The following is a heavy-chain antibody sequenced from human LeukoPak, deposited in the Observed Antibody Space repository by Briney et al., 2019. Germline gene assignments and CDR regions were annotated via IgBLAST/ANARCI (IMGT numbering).Heavy chain of an antibody. CDR3: ARGYGEGGYYFDY. V-gene: IGHV3-74*01. D-gene: IGHD4-17*01. CDR1: GFTFSTYW. Sequence: GGSLRLSCAASGFTFSTYWMHWVRQAPGKGLVWLSRISSDGSSTNYADSVKGRFTISRDNAKNTLYLQMNSLRAEDTAVYYCARGYGEGGYYFDYWGQGTLVTVSS. J-gene: IGHJ4*02. CDR2: ISSDGSST.